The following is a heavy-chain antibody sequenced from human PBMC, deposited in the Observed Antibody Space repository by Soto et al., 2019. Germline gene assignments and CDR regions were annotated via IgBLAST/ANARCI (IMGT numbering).Heavy chain of an antibody. V-gene: IGHV3-30-3*01. CDR3: ARDARNYYDSSGYYWSWGDSDY. Sequence: PGGSLRLSCAASGFTFSNYVIHWVRQAPGKGLEWVAVISYDGGNKYYADSVKGRFTISRDNSKNTLYLQMDSLTADDTAVYYCARDARNYYDSSGYYWSWGDSDYWGQGTLVTVSS. CDR2: ISYDGGNK. CDR1: GFTFSNYV. D-gene: IGHD3-22*01. J-gene: IGHJ4*02.